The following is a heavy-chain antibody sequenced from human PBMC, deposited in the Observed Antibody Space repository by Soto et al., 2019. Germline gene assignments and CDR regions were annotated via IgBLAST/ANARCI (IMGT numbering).Heavy chain of an antibody. Sequence: SETLSLTCTVSGYSISSGSDWAWIRQPPGKGPEWIASIYHGGTTFYNPSLKSRITISVDTSNNQFSLKLTSVTAADTAVYYCARVHVMVVAGSTFDYWGHGTLVTVSS. CDR2: IYHGGTT. CDR1: GYSISSGSD. D-gene: IGHD6-19*01. V-gene: IGHV4-38-2*02. CDR3: ARVHVMVVAGSTFDY. J-gene: IGHJ4*01.